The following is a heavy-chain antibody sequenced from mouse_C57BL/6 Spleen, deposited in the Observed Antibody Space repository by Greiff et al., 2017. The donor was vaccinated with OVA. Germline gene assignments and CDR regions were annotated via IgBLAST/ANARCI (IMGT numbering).Heavy chain of an antibody. D-gene: IGHD2-5*01. CDR2: FNPSTGGT. CDR1: GYSFTGYY. CDR3: ARGDYYSNYAWFAY. J-gene: IGHJ3*01. V-gene: IGHV1-42*01. Sequence: EVQLQESGPELVKPGASVKISCTASGYSFTGYYMNWLKQSSEKSLQWFGEFNPSTGGTTYNQKFKAKTTLTVDKSSSTAYMQLKRLTSEDSAVYYCARGDYYSNYAWFAYWGQGTLVTVSA.